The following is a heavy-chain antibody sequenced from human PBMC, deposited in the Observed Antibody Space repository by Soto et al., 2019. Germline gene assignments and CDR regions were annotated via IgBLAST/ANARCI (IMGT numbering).Heavy chain of an antibody. Sequence: ASETLSLTCTVSGGSISSGDYYWSWIRQPPGKGLEWIGYIYYSGSTYYNPSLKSRVTISVDTSKNQFSLKLSSVTAADTAVYYCAREVGYCSGGSCSYYYYGMDVWGQGTTVTVSS. V-gene: IGHV4-30-4*01. CDR2: IYYSGST. CDR1: GGSISSGDYY. J-gene: IGHJ6*02. CDR3: AREVGYCSGGSCSYYYYGMDV. D-gene: IGHD2-15*01.